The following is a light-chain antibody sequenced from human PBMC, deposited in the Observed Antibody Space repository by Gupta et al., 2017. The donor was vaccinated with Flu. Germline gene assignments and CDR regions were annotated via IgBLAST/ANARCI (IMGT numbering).Light chain of an antibody. CDR3: QQYNTWPPLT. J-gene: IGKJ4*01. CDR1: QNVGSN. CDR2: DAS. V-gene: IGKV3-15*01. Sequence: EGATLSCRASQNVGSNLAWYQQKPGQAPRLLIFDASARATGIPARFSGSGSGTEFTLTISSLQSEDFAVYYCQQYNTWPPLTFGGWTNVEIK.